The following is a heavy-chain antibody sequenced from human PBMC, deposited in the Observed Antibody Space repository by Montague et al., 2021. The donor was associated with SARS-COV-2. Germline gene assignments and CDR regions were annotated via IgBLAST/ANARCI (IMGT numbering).Heavy chain of an antibody. CDR1: GGSLSGYY. J-gene: IGHJ5*02. CDR2: INQSGNT. D-gene: IGHD3-3*01. Sequence: SETLSLTCAVYGGSLSGYYWAWIRQTPGKGLEWIGEINQSGNTNXXPSLKSGLTISVDTSKKQFSLKLSSVTTADTAVYYCARGADYDFWSGYLRYKWFDPWGLGTPVTVSS. V-gene: IGHV4-34*01. CDR3: ARGADYDFWSGYLRYKWFDP.